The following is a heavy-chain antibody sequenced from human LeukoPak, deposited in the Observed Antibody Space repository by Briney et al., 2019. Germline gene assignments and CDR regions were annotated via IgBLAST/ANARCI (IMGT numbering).Heavy chain of an antibody. J-gene: IGHJ4*02. CDR3: ARGYCGGDCYSGSKYYFDY. D-gene: IGHD2-21*02. V-gene: IGHV4-4*07. Sequence: PSETLSLTCTVSGGPINSYYWSWIRHPAGKGLEWIGRTHSSGSTNYNPSLQSRVTMSVDTSKSQFSLNLTSVTAADTAVYYCARGYCGGDCYSGSKYYFDYWGQGTLVTVSS. CDR2: THSSGST. CDR1: GGPINSYY.